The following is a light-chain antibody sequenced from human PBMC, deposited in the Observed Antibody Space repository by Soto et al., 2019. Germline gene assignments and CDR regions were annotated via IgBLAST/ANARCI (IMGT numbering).Light chain of an antibody. V-gene: IGKV3D-20*02. J-gene: IGKJ1*01. Sequence: EIVLTQSPGTLSLSPGEGATLSCRASQSISSNFLAWYQQKRGQAPRLLIHGASNRATGIPDRFSGSGSGTEFTLTISSLEPEDFAVYYCQQHSHWPPWTFGQGTKVDIK. CDR1: QSISSNF. CDR3: QQHSHWPPWT. CDR2: GAS.